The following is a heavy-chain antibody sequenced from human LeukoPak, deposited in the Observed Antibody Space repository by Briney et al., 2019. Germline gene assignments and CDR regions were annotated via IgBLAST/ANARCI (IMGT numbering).Heavy chain of an antibody. Sequence: GSSVKVSCKASGGTFSSYAISWVRQAPRQGLEWMGGIIPIFGTANYAQKFQGRVTITADKSTSTAYMELSSLRSEDTAVYYCAVAATPEDYYYYYYMDVWGKGTTVTVSS. J-gene: IGHJ6*03. V-gene: IGHV1-69*06. CDR2: IIPIFGTA. CDR3: AVAATPEDYYYYYYMDV. CDR1: GGTFSSYA. D-gene: IGHD2-15*01.